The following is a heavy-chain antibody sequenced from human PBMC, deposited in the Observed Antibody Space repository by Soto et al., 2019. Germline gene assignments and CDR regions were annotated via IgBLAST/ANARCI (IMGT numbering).Heavy chain of an antibody. CDR1: GYTFTGYY. CDR3: ATANRITMVRGVIIGLSGMDV. CDR2: INPNSGGT. Sequence: ASVKVSCKASGYTFTGYYMHWVRQAPGQGLEWMGWINPNSGGTNYAQKFQGWVTMTRDTSISTAYMELGRLRSDDTAVYYCATANRITMVRGVIIGLSGMDVWGQGTTVTVSS. V-gene: IGHV1-2*04. J-gene: IGHJ6*02. D-gene: IGHD3-10*01.